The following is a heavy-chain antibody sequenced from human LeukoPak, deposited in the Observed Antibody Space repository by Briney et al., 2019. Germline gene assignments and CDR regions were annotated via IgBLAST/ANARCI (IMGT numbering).Heavy chain of an antibody. Sequence: ASVTVSCKASGYTFTSYGISWVRQAPGQGLEWMGWISTYNGNTNYAKKFQGSVIITTDTSTSTAYMELRSLRSDDTAVYYCARGQWPAQFDYWGEGTLVTVSS. CDR2: ISTYNGNT. V-gene: IGHV1-18*01. J-gene: IGHJ4*02. CDR1: GYTFTSYG. CDR3: ARGQWPAQFDY. D-gene: IGHD6-19*01.